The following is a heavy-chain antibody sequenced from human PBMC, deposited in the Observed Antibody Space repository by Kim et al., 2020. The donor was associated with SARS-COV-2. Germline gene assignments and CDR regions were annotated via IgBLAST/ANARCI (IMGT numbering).Heavy chain of an antibody. V-gene: IGHV3-30*04. D-gene: IGHD2-2*01. Sequence: GGSLRLSCAASGFTFSSYAMHWVRQAPGKGLEWVAVISYDGSNKYYADSVKGRFTISRDNSKNTLYLQMNSLRAEDTAVYYCARTHCSSTSCFYYYYGMDVWGQGTTVTVSS. CDR1: GFTFSSYA. CDR3: ARTHCSSTSCFYYYYGMDV. CDR2: ISYDGSNK. J-gene: IGHJ6*02.